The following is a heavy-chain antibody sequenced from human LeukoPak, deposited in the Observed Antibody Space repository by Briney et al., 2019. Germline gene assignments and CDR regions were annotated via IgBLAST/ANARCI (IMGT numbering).Heavy chain of an antibody. J-gene: IGHJ6*02. Sequence: GGSLRLSCAASGFFVSSNYMSWVRQAPGKGLEWVSVIYSGGSTYYVDSVKGRFTISRDHAKSSLYLQMNSLRAEDTALYHCARDMDIGPLYYYGLDVWGQGTTVTVSS. CDR2: IYSGGST. D-gene: IGHD2-2*03. CDR3: ARDMDIGPLYYYGLDV. CDR1: GFFVSSNY. V-gene: IGHV3-53*01.